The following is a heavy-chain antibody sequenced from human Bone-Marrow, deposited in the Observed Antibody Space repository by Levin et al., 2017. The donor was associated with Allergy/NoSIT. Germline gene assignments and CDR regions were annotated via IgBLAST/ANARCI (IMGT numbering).Heavy chain of an antibody. V-gene: IGHV3-30-3*01. Sequence: GESLKISCAASGFTFSSYAMHWVRQAPGKGLEWVAVISYDGSNKYYADSVKGRFTISRDNSKNTLYLQMNSLRAEDTAVYYCARPDYVFSYYGMDVWGQGTTVTVSS. CDR1: GFTFSSYA. CDR2: ISYDGSNK. D-gene: IGHD3-16*01. CDR3: ARPDYVFSYYGMDV. J-gene: IGHJ6*02.